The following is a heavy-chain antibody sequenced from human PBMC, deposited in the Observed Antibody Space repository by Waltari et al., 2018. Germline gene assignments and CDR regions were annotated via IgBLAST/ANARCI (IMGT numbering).Heavy chain of an antibody. D-gene: IGHD6-13*01. CDR1: GFTFSSYV. CDR2: ISGSGDST. J-gene: IGHJ4*02. Sequence: EVQLLESGGGLVQPGGSLRLSCAASGFTFSSYVMTWVRQSPGQGLEWVSGISGSGDSTYYADSVKGRFTISRDNSKNTLLLQMNSLRVEDTAVYYCAKVLISRGPRIYSSSLVYYFDYWGQGTLVTVSS. CDR3: AKVLISRGPRIYSSSLVYYFDY. V-gene: IGHV3-23*01.